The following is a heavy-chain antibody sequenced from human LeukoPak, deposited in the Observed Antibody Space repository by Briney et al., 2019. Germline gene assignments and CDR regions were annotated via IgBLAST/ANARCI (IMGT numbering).Heavy chain of an antibody. CDR3: ARGSYSVDY. D-gene: IGHD1-26*01. CDR2: IYYSGST. V-gene: IGHV4-59*01. Sequence: PSETLSLTCSVFSGSISGDYWSWIRQPPGKGLEWIGYIYYSGSTNYNPSLKSRVTISVDRSKNQFSLKLSSVTAADTAVYYCARGSYSVDYWGQGTLVTVSS. J-gene: IGHJ4*02. CDR1: SGSISGDY.